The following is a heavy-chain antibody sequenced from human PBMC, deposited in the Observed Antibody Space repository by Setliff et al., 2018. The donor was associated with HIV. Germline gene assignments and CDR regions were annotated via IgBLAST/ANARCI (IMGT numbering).Heavy chain of an antibody. D-gene: IGHD6-19*01. J-gene: IGHJ4*02. CDR1: GYSINSGYF. CDR3: ARRSGWSLDY. Sequence: SETLSLTCTVSGYSINSGYFWGWIRQPPGKGLEWIGEINHSGSTNYNPSLKSRVTISVDTSKNQFSLKLSSVTAADTAVYYCARRSGWSLDYWGQGTLVTVSS. CDR2: INHSGST. V-gene: IGHV4-38-2*02.